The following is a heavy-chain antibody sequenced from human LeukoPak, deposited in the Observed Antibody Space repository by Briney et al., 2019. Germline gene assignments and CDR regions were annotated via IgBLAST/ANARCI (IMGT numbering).Heavy chain of an antibody. J-gene: IGHJ6*03. V-gene: IGHV1-2*02. CDR2: INPNSGGT. CDR1: GYTFTDYY. Sequence: ASVKVSCKASGYTFTDYYMHWVRQAPGQGLEWMGWINPNSGGTNYAQKFQGRVTMTRNTSISTAYMELSSLRSEDTAVYYCARGPITMVRGVIYYYYMDVWGKGTTVTISS. CDR3: ARGPITMVRGVIYYYYMDV. D-gene: IGHD3-10*01.